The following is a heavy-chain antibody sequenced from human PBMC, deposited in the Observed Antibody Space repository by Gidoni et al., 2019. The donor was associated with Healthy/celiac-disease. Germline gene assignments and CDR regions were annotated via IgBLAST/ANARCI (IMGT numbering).Heavy chain of an antibody. CDR3: AHTSPTKRFNVEMATIAFFDY. V-gene: IGHV2-5*01. J-gene: IGHJ4*02. Sequence: QITLKESGPTLVKPTQTLTLTCTFSGFSLSTSGVGVVWIRQPPGKALEWLALIYWNDDKRYSPSLKSRLTITKDTSKNQVVLTMTNMDPVDTATYYCAHTSPTKRFNVEMATIAFFDYWGQGTLVTVSS. D-gene: IGHD5-12*01. CDR2: IYWNDDK. CDR1: GFSLSTSGVG.